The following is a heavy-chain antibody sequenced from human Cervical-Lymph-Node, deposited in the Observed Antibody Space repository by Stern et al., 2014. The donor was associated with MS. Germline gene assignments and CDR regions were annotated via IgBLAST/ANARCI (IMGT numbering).Heavy chain of an antibody. Sequence: VPLVDSGGGLVQPGRSLSPSGVASGFTFSTFAMHSVRLAPGTALEWVAFVSYDETQRNSTDSVKARFTISRDNSKNTLYLHMNSLRDEDTAVYFCARGGRGVGLEYWGQGALVTVSS. J-gene: IGHJ4*02. V-gene: IGHV3-30-3*01. CDR1: GFTFSTFA. CDR3: ARGGRGVGLEY. D-gene: IGHD3-10*01. CDR2: VSYDETQR.